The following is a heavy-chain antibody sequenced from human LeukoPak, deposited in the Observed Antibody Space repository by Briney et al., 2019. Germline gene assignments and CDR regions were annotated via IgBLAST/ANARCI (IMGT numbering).Heavy chain of an antibody. D-gene: IGHD1-1*01. J-gene: IGHJ4*02. CDR3: VKHSGGVYGNSDS. CDR1: GFTFSSYA. V-gene: IGHV3-23*01. Sequence: GRTLRLSCVASGFTFSSYAVSWFPQAPGKGLEWVSTGVRSGVDTYYADSVRGRFTVAKDSSKNTLQMNSLSAGDTAINYCVKHSGGVYGNSDSWGQGILVTVSS. CDR2: GVRSGVDT.